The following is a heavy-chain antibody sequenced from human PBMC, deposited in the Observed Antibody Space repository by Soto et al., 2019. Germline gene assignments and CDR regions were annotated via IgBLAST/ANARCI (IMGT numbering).Heavy chain of an antibody. J-gene: IGHJ6*03. Sequence: SETLSLTCTVPGGSISSYYWSWIRQPPGKGLEWIGYIYYSGSTNYNPSLKSRVTISVDTSKNQFSLKLSSVTAADTAVYYCARTYGDLPYYYYYYMDVWGKGTTVTVSS. CDR1: GGSISSYY. CDR3: ARTYGDLPYYYYYYMDV. D-gene: IGHD4-17*01. CDR2: IYYSGST. V-gene: IGHV4-59*01.